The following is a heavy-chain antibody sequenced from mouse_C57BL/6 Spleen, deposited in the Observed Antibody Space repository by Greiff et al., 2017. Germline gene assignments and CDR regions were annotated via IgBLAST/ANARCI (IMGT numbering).Heavy chain of an antibody. D-gene: IGHD2-5*01. J-gene: IGHJ4*01. V-gene: IGHV5-4*01. Sequence: EVQLQESGGGLVKPGGSLKLSCAASGFTFSSYAMSWVRQTPEKRLEWVATISDGGSYTYYPDNVKGRFTISRDNAKNNLYLQMSHLKSEDTAMYYCARVYYSNFMDYWGQGTSVTVSS. CDR1: GFTFSSYA. CDR3: ARVYYSNFMDY. CDR2: ISDGGSYT.